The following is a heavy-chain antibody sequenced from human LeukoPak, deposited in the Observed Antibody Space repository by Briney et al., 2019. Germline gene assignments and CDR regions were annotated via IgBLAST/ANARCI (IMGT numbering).Heavy chain of an antibody. CDR1: GFTFSSYS. D-gene: IGHD3-16*01. CDR2: ISSSSSYI. Sequence: PGGSLRLSCAASGFTFSSYSMNWVRQAPGKGLEWVSSISSSSSYIYYADSVKGRFTISRDNAKNSLYLQMNSLRAEDTAVYYCAREAGYGRTFAFDPWGQGTLVTVSS. V-gene: IGHV3-21*01. J-gene: IGHJ5*02. CDR3: AREAGYGRTFAFDP.